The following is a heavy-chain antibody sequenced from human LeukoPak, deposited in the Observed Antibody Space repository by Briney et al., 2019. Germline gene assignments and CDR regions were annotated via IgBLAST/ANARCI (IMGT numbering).Heavy chain of an antibody. CDR1: GGSFCGYY. CDR3: ARGSFGSGSYWDRKNAFDI. Sequence: ASETLSLTCAVYGGSFCGYYWDWIRQPPGKGLEWIGEINHSGSTNYNPSLKSRVTISVDTSKNQFSLKLSSVTAAGTAVYYCARGSFGSGSYWDRKNAFDIWGQGTMVTVSS. CDR2: INHSGST. J-gene: IGHJ3*02. V-gene: IGHV4-34*01. D-gene: IGHD3-10*01.